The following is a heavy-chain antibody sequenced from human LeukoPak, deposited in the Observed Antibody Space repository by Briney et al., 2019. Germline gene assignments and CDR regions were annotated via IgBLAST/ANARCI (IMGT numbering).Heavy chain of an antibody. V-gene: IGHV3-53*01. Sequence: PGGSLRLSCAASGLTVTSNHMSWVRQAPGKGLEGVSLIKSDGTTEYADSVKGRFTISRDNSKNTLFLQMNSLRVEDTAVYYCARLRRGYWGRGTPVTVSS. CDR1: GLTVTSNH. CDR2: IKSDGTT. CDR3: ARLRRGY. J-gene: IGHJ4*02.